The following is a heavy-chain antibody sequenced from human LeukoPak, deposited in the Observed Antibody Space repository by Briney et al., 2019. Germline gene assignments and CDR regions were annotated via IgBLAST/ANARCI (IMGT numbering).Heavy chain of an antibody. CDR2: INYSGST. V-gene: IGHV4-59*08. J-gene: IGHJ6*03. Sequence: PSGTLSLTCTVSGGSISSYYWSWIRQPPGKGLEWIGEINYSGSTNYNPSLKSRVTISVDTSKNQFSLKLSSVTAADTAVYYCARATIWAYCGGDCYQNYYYYYYMDVWGKGTTVTISS. CDR1: GGSISSYY. D-gene: IGHD2-21*02. CDR3: ARATIWAYCGGDCYQNYYYYYYMDV.